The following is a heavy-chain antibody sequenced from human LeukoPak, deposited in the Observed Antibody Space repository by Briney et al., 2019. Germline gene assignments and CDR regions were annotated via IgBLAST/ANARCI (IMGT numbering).Heavy chain of an antibody. CDR1: GFSFSSAYY. V-gene: IGHV4-38-2*02. J-gene: IGHJ4*02. CDR3: ARGAATGNFDY. CDR2: VYHSGST. Sequence: PSETLSLTCTVSGFSFSSAYYWGWIRQPPGRGLEWIGNVYHSGSTYLNPSLKSRVTISVDTSQNQFSLKLSSVTAADTAVYYCARGAATGNFDYWGQGTLVTVSS. D-gene: IGHD6-25*01.